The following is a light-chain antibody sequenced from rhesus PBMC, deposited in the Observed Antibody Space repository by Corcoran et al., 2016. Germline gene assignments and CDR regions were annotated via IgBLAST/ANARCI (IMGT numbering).Light chain of an antibody. J-gene: IGKJ4*01. CDR1: QDISNA. V-gene: IGKV1-33*01. CDR2: AAS. CDR3: QQRKGYPLT. Sequence: DIHMTQSPSSLSASVGDKVSITCRASQDISNALAWFQQKPGKAPQLLIYAASILQIGVPSRFSRSGAGTDFTITISSLQPEDFAVYYCQQRKGYPLTFGGGTEVAIK.